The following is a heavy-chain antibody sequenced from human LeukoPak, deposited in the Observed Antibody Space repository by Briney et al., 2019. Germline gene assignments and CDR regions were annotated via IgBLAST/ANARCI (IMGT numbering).Heavy chain of an antibody. CDR3: ARDFVGLKSYGMDV. J-gene: IGHJ6*02. CDR1: GGSISSYY. CDR2: IHYSGST. Sequence: SETLSLTCSVSGGSISSYYWNWIRQPSGKGLEWVGYIHYSGSTNYNPSLNSRVTISIDMSQNQFSLNLTSVTAADTAVYYCARDFVGLKSYGMDVWGQGTTVTVSS. D-gene: IGHD3-3*01. V-gene: IGHV4-59*01.